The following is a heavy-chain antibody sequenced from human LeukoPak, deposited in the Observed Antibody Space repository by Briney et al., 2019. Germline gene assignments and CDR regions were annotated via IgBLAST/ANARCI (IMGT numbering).Heavy chain of an antibody. Sequence: GESLKISCKGSGYSINNYWIAWVRQMPGKGLEWMGIIYPTDSDIRYSPSFQGQVTISADKSISTAYLQWNSLKASDTAMYYCARQEYCSGASCYTWFDPWGQGTLVTVSS. CDR1: GYSINNYW. J-gene: IGHJ5*02. CDR3: ARQEYCSGASCYTWFDP. CDR2: IYPTDSDI. D-gene: IGHD2-15*01. V-gene: IGHV5-51*01.